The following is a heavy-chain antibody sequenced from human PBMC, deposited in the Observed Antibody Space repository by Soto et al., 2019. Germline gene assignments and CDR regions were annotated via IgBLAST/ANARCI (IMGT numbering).Heavy chain of an antibody. D-gene: IGHD3-16*02. CDR1: GGSISTGGYS. J-gene: IGHJ3*02. Sequence: SETLSLTCAVSGGSISTGGYSWSWIRQPPGKGLEWIGYIYHSESTYYNPSLKSRVTISVDRSKNQFSLKLSSVTAADTAVYYCASFPRYDYVWGSYRSYAFDIWGQGIMVTVSS. CDR3: ASFPRYDYVWGSYRSYAFDI. V-gene: IGHV4-30-2*01. CDR2: IYHSEST.